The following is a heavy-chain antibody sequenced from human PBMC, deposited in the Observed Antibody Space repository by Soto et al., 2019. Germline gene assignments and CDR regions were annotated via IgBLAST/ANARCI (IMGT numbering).Heavy chain of an antibody. D-gene: IGHD5-12*01. CDR3: ARGGMATGAQAFDY. J-gene: IGHJ4*02. CDR1: GDSISSYY. CDR2: IYYSGST. V-gene: IGHV4-59*01. Sequence: SETLSLTCTVSGDSISSYYLNWIRQPPGKGLEWIGYIYYSGSTNYNPSLKSRVTISIDTSKNQFSLKLSSVTAADTAVYYCARGGMATGAQAFDYWGQGTLVTVSS.